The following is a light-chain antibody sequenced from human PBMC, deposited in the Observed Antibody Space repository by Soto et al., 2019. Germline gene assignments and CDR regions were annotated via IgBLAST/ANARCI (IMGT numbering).Light chain of an antibody. CDR2: DAF. J-gene: IGKJ5*01. Sequence: EIVLTQSPATLSLSPGERATLSCRASQSVSNSLAWYQQRPGQAPRLLIYDAFNRATGIPARFSGSGSGTAFTLTIISLEPDDFAVYSCQQRGDWPITFGQGTRLEIQ. V-gene: IGKV3-11*01. CDR1: QSVSNS. CDR3: QQRGDWPIT.